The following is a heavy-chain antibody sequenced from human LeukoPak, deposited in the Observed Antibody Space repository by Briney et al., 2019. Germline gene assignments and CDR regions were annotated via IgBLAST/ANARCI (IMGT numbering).Heavy chain of an antibody. CDR3: AKQDGYSYGSVDY. Sequence: GGSLRLSCAASGFTFRSYAMGWVRQAPGKGLEWVSGISGSGGSTYYADSVKGRFTISRDNSKNTLYLQMNSLRAEDTAVYYCAKQDGYSYGSVDYWGQGTLVTVSS. D-gene: IGHD5-18*01. V-gene: IGHV3-23*01. CDR2: ISGSGGST. J-gene: IGHJ4*02. CDR1: GFTFRSYA.